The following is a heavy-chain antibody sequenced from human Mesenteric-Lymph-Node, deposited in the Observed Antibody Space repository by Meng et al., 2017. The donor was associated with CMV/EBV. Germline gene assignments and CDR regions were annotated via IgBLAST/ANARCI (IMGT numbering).Heavy chain of an antibody. V-gene: IGHV4-34*01. D-gene: IGHD4-23*01. J-gene: IGHJ4*02. CDR3: ARHQRWLKSEGGFNY. Sequence: RQWRSGVVRISAALSLPCLVWGGSFSGYYWSGIRRPRGKGLEWIGEINHSGSTNYNPSLKSRVTISVDTSKNQFSLKLSSVTAADTAVYYCARHQRWLKSEGGFNYWGQGTLVTVSS. CDR1: GGSFSGYY. CDR2: INHSGST.